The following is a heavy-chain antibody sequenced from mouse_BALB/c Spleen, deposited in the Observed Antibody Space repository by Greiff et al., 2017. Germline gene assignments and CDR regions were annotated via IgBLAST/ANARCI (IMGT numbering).Heavy chain of an antibody. V-gene: IGHV5-4*02. CDR2: ISDGGSYT. Sequence: EVKVVESGGGLVKPGGSLKLSCAASGFTFSDYYMYWVRQTPEKRLEWVATISDGGSYTYYPDSVKGRFTISRDNAKNNLYLQMSSLKSEDTAMYYCASNWVAYWGQGTLVTVSA. J-gene: IGHJ3*01. CDR1: GFTFSDYY. CDR3: ASNWVAY.